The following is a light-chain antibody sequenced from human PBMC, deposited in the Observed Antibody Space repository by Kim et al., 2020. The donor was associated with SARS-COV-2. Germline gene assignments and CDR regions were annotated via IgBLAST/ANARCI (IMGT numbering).Light chain of an antibody. Sequence: QAVVTQPPSASGTPGQRITISCSGTNSNIGSNFVYWYQQFPGAAPKLLIYNNNQRPSGVPDRFSGSKSGTSASLAIGGLQSEDEADYFCAAWDDTLKVVFGGGTQLTVL. J-gene: IGLJ3*02. CDR3: AAWDDTLKVV. CDR2: NNN. V-gene: IGLV1-47*02. CDR1: NSNIGSNF.